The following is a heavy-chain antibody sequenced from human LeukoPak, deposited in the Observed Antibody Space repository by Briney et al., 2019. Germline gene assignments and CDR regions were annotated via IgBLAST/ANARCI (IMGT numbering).Heavy chain of an antibody. J-gene: IGHJ4*02. CDR1: GFTFISYA. D-gene: IGHD1-26*01. CDR3: AKAGSIRFDY. Sequence: GGSLRLSCAASGFTFISYAMSWVRQAPVKGLEWVSIISGSGGSTYYADSVKGRFTISRDNSKNTLYLQMNSLRVEDTAVYYCAKAGSIRFDYWGQGTLVTVSS. V-gene: IGHV3-23*01. CDR2: ISGSGGST.